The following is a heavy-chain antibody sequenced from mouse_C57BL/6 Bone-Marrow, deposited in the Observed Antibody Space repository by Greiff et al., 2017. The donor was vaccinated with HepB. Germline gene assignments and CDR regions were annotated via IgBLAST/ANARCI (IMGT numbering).Heavy chain of an antibody. CDR1: GYAFSSSW. CDR2: IYPGDGDT. Sequence: VQLQQSGPELVKPEASVKISCKASGYAFSSSWMNWVKQRPGKGLEWIGRIYPGDGDTNYNGKFKGKATLTADKSSSTAYMQLSSLTSEDSAVYFCARLYYGSSYLDYWGQGTTLTVSS. V-gene: IGHV1-82*01. D-gene: IGHD1-1*01. J-gene: IGHJ2*01. CDR3: ARLYYGSSYLDY.